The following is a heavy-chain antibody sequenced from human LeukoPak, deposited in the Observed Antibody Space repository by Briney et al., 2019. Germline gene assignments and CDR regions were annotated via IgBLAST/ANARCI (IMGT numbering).Heavy chain of an antibody. Sequence: GGSLRLSCAASGFTFSSYAMNWVRQAPGKGLEWVSAISGSGGTTYYADSVKGRFTISRDNSKNTLYLQMNSLRAEDTAVYYCARLASYYYGSGSYSPYFDYWGQGTLVTVSS. D-gene: IGHD3-10*01. CDR1: GFTFSSYA. V-gene: IGHV3-23*01. CDR2: ISGSGGTT. CDR3: ARLASYYYGSGSYSPYFDY. J-gene: IGHJ4*02.